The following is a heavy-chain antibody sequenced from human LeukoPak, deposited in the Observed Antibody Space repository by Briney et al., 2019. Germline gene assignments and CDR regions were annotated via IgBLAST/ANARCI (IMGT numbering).Heavy chain of an antibody. CDR3: ARARGEWRYYYYGMDV. Sequence: GGSLRLPCAASGFTFSSYSMNWVRQAPGKGLEWVSSISSSSSYIYYADSVKGRFTISRDNAKNSLYLQMNSLRAEDTAVYYCARARGEWRYYYYGMDVWGQGTTVTVSS. CDR2: ISSSSSYI. D-gene: IGHD3-16*01. J-gene: IGHJ6*02. CDR1: GFTFSSYS. V-gene: IGHV3-21*01.